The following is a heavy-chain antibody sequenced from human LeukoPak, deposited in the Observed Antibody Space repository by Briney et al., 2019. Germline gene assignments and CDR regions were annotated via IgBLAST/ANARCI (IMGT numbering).Heavy chain of an antibody. CDR1: GFTFSSYA. CDR3: AKVGLRYFDWLLSLFDY. D-gene: IGHD3-9*01. J-gene: IGHJ4*02. V-gene: IGHV3-23*01. Sequence: PGASLRLSCAASGFTFSSYAMSWVRQAPGKGLEWVSAISGSGGSTYYADSVKGRFTISRDNSKNTLYLKMNSLRAEDTAVYYCAKVGLRYFDWLLSLFDYWGQGTLATVSS. CDR2: ISGSGGST.